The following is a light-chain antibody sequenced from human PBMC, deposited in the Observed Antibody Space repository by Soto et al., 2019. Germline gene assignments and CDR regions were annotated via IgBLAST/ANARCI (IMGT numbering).Light chain of an antibody. CDR1: QSVSSD. Sequence: DIVLTQPPATLSLSPGERATLSCRASQSVSSDLAWYQRKPGQAPRLLIYDASNRATGIPARFSGSGSGTDFTLTISSLEAEDFAVYYCQQRSNWPPITFGQGTRLEIK. J-gene: IGKJ5*01. CDR3: QQRSNWPPIT. CDR2: DAS. V-gene: IGKV3-11*01.